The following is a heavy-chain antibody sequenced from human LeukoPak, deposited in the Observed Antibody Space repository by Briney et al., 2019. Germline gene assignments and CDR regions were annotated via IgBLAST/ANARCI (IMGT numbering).Heavy chain of an antibody. J-gene: IGHJ4*02. CDR2: IYYSVSA. CDR1: GGSISSYF. D-gene: IGHD2-15*01. V-gene: IGHV4-59*01. Sequence: SETLSLTCTVSGGSISSYFWSWIRQPPGKGLEWIGYIYYSVSANYNPSLKSRVTISIDTSKNQFSLKLSSVTAADTAAYYCARSHCSGGTCYPYYFDYWGQGTLVTVSS. CDR3: ARSHCSGGTCYPYYFDY.